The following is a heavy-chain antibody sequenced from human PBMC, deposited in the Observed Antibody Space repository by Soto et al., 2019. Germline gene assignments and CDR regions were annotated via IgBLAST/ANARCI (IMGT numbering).Heavy chain of an antibody. CDR3: ARGRARGSSSPSDY. D-gene: IGHD6-6*01. J-gene: IGHJ4*02. V-gene: IGHV4-34*01. Sequence: QVQLQQWGAGLLKPSETLSLTCAVYGGSFSGYYWSWIRQPPGKGLEWIGEINHSGSTNYNPSLKSPVTLSVDTAKNQSSLKLSSVTAADTAVYYCARGRARGSSSPSDYWGQGTLVTVSS. CDR2: INHSGST. CDR1: GGSFSGYY.